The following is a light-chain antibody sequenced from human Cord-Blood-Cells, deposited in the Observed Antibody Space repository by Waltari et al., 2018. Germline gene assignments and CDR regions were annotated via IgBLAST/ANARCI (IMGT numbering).Light chain of an antibody. J-gene: IGLJ2*01. Sequence: QSVLTQPPSASGTPGQRVTISCSGSSSNIGSNYVYWYQQLPGTAPKLLIYRNNQRPSGVPARFSGSKSGTSASLAISGLRSEDEADYYCAAWDDSLSGYVVFGGGTKLTVL. CDR1: SSNIGSNY. CDR2: RNN. V-gene: IGLV1-47*01. CDR3: AAWDDSLSGYVV.